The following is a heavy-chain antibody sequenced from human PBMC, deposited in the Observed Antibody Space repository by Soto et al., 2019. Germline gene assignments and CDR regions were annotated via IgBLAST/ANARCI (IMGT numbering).Heavy chain of an antibody. V-gene: IGHV3-30-3*01. CDR2: ISYDGNNK. J-gene: IGHJ6*02. D-gene: IGHD2-15*01. Sequence: QVQLVESGGGVVQPGRSQRLSCAASGFTFSSYAMYWVRQAPGKGLEWVAVISYDGNNKYYADSVKGRFTISRDNSKNTLYLQMNSLRAEDTAVYYCARAGCDGGSCYTLVWLRYGMDVWGQGITVTVSS. CDR3: ARAGCDGGSCYTLVWLRYGMDV. CDR1: GFTFSSYA.